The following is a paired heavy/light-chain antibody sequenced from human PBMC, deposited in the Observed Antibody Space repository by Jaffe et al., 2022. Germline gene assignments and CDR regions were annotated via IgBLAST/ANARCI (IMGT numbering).Heavy chain of an antibody. J-gene: IGHJ4*02. V-gene: IGHV3-30*02. CDR3: AKDLVGATFYFDF. Sequence: QVTLVESGGGVVQPGGSLRLSCAASGFTFRSYGMHWVRQAPGKGLEWVSFIRYDGSNKYYPESVKGRFTISRDNSRNTLSLQMNDLRTEDTAVYYCAKDLVGATFYFDFWGQGALVTVSS. D-gene: IGHD1-26*01. CDR1: GFTFRSYG. CDR2: IRYDGSNK.
Light chain of an antibody. CDR2: DVN. CDR1: SSDVGGFNY. CDR3: CSYAGDFTGV. V-gene: IGLV2-11*01. Sequence: QSALTQPRSISGSPGQSVTISCTGTSSDVGGFNYVSWYQDHPGKAPKLIIYDVNKRPSGVPDRFSASKSGNTASLTISGLQTDDEADYYCCSYAGDFTGVFGGGTKLTVL. J-gene: IGLJ3*02.